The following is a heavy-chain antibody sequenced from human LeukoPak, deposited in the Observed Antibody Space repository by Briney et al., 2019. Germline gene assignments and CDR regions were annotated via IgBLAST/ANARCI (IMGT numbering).Heavy chain of an antibody. CDR1: GFTFSSYA. V-gene: IGHV3-30-3*01. CDR3: ARSKNAFDI. Sequence: QAGGSLRLSCAASGFTFSSYAMHWVRQAPGKGLEWVAVISYDGSNKYYADSVKGRFTISRDNSKNTLYLQMNSLRAEDTAVYYCARSKNAFDIWGQGTMVTVSS. CDR2: ISYDGSNK. J-gene: IGHJ3*02.